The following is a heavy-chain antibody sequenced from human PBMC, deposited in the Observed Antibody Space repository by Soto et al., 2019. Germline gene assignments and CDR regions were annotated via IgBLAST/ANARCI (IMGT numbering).Heavy chain of an antibody. D-gene: IGHD1-1*01. CDR1: GFTFSSYS. CDR3: ARVWDWNDGFDYYYGMDV. J-gene: IGHJ6*02. V-gene: IGHV3-21*01. Sequence: GGSLRLSCAASGFTFSSYSMNWVRQAPGKGLEWVSSISSSSSYIYYADSVKGRFTISRDNAKNSLYLQMNSLRAEDTAVYYCARVWDWNDGFDYYYGMDVWGQGTTVTVSS. CDR2: ISSSSSYI.